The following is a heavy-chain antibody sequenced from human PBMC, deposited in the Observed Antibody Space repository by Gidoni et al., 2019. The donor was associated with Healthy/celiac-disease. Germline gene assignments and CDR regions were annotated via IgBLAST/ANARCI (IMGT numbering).Heavy chain of an antibody. CDR1: GVSISSGSYF. D-gene: IGHD3-3*01. V-gene: IGHV4-61*02. CDR2: IYTSWGN. Sequence: QVQLQESGPGLVKPSQTLSLTCTVSGVSISSGSYFWSWIRHPAGKGLAWIWRIYTSWGNNYNPPLKSRVTSSEDKSKTKISRKRSSVTAADTAVYYCARGGGDAMFGGYNWFDPWGQGTLVTVSS. CDR3: ARGGGDAMFGGYNWFDP. J-gene: IGHJ5*02.